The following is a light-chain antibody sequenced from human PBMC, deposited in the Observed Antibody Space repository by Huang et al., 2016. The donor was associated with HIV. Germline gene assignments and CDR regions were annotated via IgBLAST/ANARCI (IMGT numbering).Light chain of an antibody. CDR1: QNINRY. CDR2: GAS. J-gene: IGKJ2*01. V-gene: IGKV1-39*01. Sequence: DIQITQSPSSLSASVGDRVIITCRASQNINRYLNWYQQQPGKAPKLLISGASKLQSGVPSSFSGSGSGTHFTLAISSLSPEDSATYYCQQSAGTPRTFGQGTKLEI. CDR3: QQSAGTPRT.